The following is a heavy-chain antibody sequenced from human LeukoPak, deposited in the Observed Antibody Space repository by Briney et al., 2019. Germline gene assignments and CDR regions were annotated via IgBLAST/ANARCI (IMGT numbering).Heavy chain of an antibody. V-gene: IGHV3-7*03. D-gene: IGHD3-16*01. CDR2: INHNGNVN. CDR1: RFTFSSYW. J-gene: IGHJ6*02. Sequence: GGSLRLSCAASRFTFSSYWMNWARQAPGKGLEWVASINHNGNVNYYVDSVKGRFTISRDNAKSSLYLQMSNLRAEDTAVYFCARGGGLDVWGQGATVTVSS. CDR3: ARGGGLDV.